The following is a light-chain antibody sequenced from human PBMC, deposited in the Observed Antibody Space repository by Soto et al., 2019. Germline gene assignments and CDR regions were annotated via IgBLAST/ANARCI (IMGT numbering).Light chain of an antibody. CDR3: QQRSNWPIT. Sequence: EIVLTQSPATPSLSPVERATLSCRASQSVSSSYLAWYQQKPGQAPRLLIYDAYNRATGIQDRFSGSGSGTDFTLTISSLEPEDFAVYYCQQRSNWPITFGQGTRLEIK. J-gene: IGKJ5*01. CDR1: QSVSSSY. V-gene: IGKV3D-20*02. CDR2: DAY.